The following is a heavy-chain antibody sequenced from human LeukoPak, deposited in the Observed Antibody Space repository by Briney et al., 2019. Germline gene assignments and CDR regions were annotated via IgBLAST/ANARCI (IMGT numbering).Heavy chain of an antibody. CDR2: ISGNGGAT. V-gene: IGHV3-23*01. J-gene: IGHJ4*02. CDR1: GFAFSNFA. Sequence: GGSLRLSCAASGFAFSNFAMTWVRQAPGKGLECVSLISGNGGATYYADSVKGRFTISRDNSKSTLFLQMNSLRADDTAVYYCARGSGSPYYFDYWGQGTLVTVSS. CDR3: ARGSGSPYYFDY. D-gene: IGHD3-10*01.